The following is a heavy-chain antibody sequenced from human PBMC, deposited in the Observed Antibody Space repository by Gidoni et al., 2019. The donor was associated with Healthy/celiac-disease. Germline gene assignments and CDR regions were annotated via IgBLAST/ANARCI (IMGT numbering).Heavy chain of an antibody. V-gene: IGHV1-46*01. CDR2: INPSGGST. CDR3: ASLIAARPDYYYYGMDV. CDR1: GYTFTSYY. Sequence: QVQLVQSGAEVKKPGASVKVSCKASGYTFTSYYMHWVRQAPGQGLEWMGIINPSGGSTSYAQKFQGRVTMTRDTSTSTVYMELSSLRSEDTAVYYCASLIAARPDYYYYGMDVWGQGTTVTVSS. D-gene: IGHD6-6*01. J-gene: IGHJ6*02.